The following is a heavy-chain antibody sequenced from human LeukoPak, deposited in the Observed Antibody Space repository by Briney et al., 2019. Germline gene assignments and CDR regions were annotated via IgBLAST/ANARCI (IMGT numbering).Heavy chain of an antibody. CDR1: GYTFTSYD. J-gene: IGHJ6*02. D-gene: IGHD2-8*01. CDR3: ARGRGRRCTNDVCYQAYYYYGMDV. V-gene: IGHV1-8*01. Sequence: ASVKVSCKASGYTFTSYDINWVRQATGQGLEWMGWMNPNSGNTGYAQKFQGRVTMTRNTSISTAYMELSSLRSEDTAVYYCARGRGRRCTNDVCYQAYYYYGMDVWGQGTTVTVSS. CDR2: MNPNSGNT.